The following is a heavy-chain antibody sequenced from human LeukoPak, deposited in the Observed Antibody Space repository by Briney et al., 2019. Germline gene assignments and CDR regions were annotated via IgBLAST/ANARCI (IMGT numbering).Heavy chain of an antibody. CDR2: ISYDGSNK. D-gene: IGHD3-10*01. Sequence: GGSLRLSCAASGFTFSSYAMHWVRQAPGKGLEWVAVISYDGSNKYYADSVKGRFTISRDNAKNSLYLQMNSLRAEDTAVYYCASRNIIWGQGTLVTVSS. CDR3: ASRNII. CDR1: GFTFSSYA. V-gene: IGHV3-30-3*01. J-gene: IGHJ4*02.